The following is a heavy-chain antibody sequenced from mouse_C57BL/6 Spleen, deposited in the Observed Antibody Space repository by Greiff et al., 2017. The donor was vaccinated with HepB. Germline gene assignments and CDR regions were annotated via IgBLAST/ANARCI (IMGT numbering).Heavy chain of an antibody. D-gene: IGHD1-1*01. Sequence: ESGPGLVKPSQSLSLTCSVTGYSITSGYYWNWIRQSPGNKLEWMGYISYDGSNNYNPSLKNRISITRDTSKNQFFLKLNSVTTEDTATYYCARDEYYGSSDYWGQGTTLTVSS. V-gene: IGHV3-6*01. J-gene: IGHJ2*01. CDR2: ISYDGSN. CDR3: ARDEYYGSSDY. CDR1: GYSITSGYY.